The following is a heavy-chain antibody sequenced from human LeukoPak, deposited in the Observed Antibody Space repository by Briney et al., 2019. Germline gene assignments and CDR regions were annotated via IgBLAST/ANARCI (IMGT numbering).Heavy chain of an antibody. J-gene: IGHJ4*02. D-gene: IGHD1-26*01. Sequence: PGGSLRLSCAASGFTFSSYGRNWIRQAPGKGLEWVAGISYDGSNKYYADSVKGRFTISRDNSKNTVYLEMNSLRAEDTAVYYCETGRNRADSGPPLHFDYWGQGTLVTVSS. CDR1: GFTFSSYG. V-gene: IGHV3-30*03. CDR3: ETGRNRADSGPPLHFDY. CDR2: ISYDGSNK.